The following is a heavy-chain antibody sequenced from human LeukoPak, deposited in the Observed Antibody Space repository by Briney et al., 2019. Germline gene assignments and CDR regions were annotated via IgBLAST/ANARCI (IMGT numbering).Heavy chain of an antibody. CDR3: ARAEWDLGSLFDS. D-gene: IGHD1-26*01. V-gene: IGHV4-59*01. CDR2: IYEGGST. J-gene: IGHJ4*02. Sequence: SETLSLTCTVSGASMSNYFWSWIRQPPGKVLEWIGNIYEGGSTKYNPSLQSRVTISIATSKNQFSLRLNSVTAADTAVYYCARAEWDLGSLFDSWGQGTLVIVSS. CDR1: GASMSNYF.